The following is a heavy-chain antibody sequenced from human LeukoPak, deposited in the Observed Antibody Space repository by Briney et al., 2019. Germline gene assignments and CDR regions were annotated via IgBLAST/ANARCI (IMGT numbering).Heavy chain of an antibody. V-gene: IGHV4-34*01. D-gene: IGHD2-2*01. CDR1: GGSFSGYY. CDR2: INHSGST. CDR3: AREGGYQRYFDY. Sequence: SETLSLTCAVYGGSFSGYYWSWIRQPPGKGLEWIGEINHSGSTNYNPSLKSRVTISVDTSKNQFPLKLSSVTAADTAVYYCAREGGYQRYFDYWGQGTLVTVSS. J-gene: IGHJ4*02.